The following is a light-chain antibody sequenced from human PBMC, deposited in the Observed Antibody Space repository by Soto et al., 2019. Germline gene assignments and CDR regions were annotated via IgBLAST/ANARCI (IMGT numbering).Light chain of an antibody. CDR3: QQLNSYPLT. V-gene: IGKV1-9*01. J-gene: IGKJ4*02. CDR2: AAS. Sequence: DIQLTQSPSLLSASVGDRVTITCRASQGISSHLAWYQQKSGKPPKHLMYAASTLQSGVPSRFSGRGSGTEFTLTISSLQPEDFATYYCQQLNSYPLTFGGGTKVEIK. CDR1: QGISSH.